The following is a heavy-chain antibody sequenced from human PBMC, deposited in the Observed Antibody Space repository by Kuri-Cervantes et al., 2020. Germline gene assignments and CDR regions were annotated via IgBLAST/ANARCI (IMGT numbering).Heavy chain of an antibody. Sequence: SETLSLTGTVSGGSIISGGYYWSWIRQHPGKGLELIWYIYYSGSTYYNPSLKSLFTVSVATFNNQFSLKLSSVTAADPAVYYCATYSSSWYVFDYWGQGTLVTVSS. CDR1: GGSIISGGYY. J-gene: IGHJ4*02. CDR3: ATYSSSWYVFDY. V-gene: IGHV4-31*01. D-gene: IGHD6-13*01. CDR2: IYYSGST.